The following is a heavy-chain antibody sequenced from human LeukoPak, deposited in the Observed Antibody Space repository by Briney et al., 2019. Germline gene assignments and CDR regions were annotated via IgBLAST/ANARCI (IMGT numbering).Heavy chain of an antibody. Sequence: SETLSLTCAVSGGSISSSNWWSWIRQPPGKGLEWIGEIYHSGSTNYNPSLKSRVTISVDKSKTQFSLKLSSVTAAGMAVYYCASQWTIFDAFDVWGQGTMVTVSP. CDR3: ASQWTIFDAFDV. CDR1: GGSISSSNW. CDR2: IYHSGST. D-gene: IGHD2-8*01. V-gene: IGHV4-4*02. J-gene: IGHJ3*01.